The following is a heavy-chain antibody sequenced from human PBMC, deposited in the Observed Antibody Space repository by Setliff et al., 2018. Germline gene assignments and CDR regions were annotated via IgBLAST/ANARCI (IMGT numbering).Heavy chain of an antibody. V-gene: IGHV4-39*07. D-gene: IGHD3-16*01. J-gene: IGHJ5*02. CDR3: ARDYQGGWFDP. CDR2: IYHSGSS. CDR1: GGSINSMSYY. Sequence: PSETLSLTCTVSGGSINSMSYYWGWIRQPPGKGLEWIGSIYHSGSSYYNPSLRSRVTISVDTSKNQFSLRLSSVTAADTAVYYCARDYQGGWFDPWGPGTLVTVSS.